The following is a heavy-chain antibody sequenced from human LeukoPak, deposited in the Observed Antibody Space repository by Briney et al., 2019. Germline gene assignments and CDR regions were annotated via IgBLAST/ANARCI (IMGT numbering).Heavy chain of an antibody. J-gene: IGHJ1*01. Sequence: ASVKVSCKASGGTFSSYAISWVRQAPGQGLEWMGRIIPILGIASYAQKFQGRVSMTRDTSTSTVYMELSSLRSEDTAVYYCARAATYYYDSSGYYFHHWGQGTLVIVS. D-gene: IGHD3-22*01. CDR3: ARAATYYYDSSGYYFHH. V-gene: IGHV1-69*04. CDR1: GGTFSSYA. CDR2: IIPILGIA.